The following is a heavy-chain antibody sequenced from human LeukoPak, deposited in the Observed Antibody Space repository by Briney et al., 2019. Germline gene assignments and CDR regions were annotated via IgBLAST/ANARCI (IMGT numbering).Heavy chain of an antibody. CDR2: ISYDGSNK. D-gene: IGHD3-22*01. CDR3: AKGEATYYYDNSGYY. CDR1: GFTFSSYG. J-gene: IGHJ4*02. V-gene: IGHV3-30*18. Sequence: GGSLRLSCAASGFTFSSYGMHWVRQAPGKGLEWVAVISYDGSNKYYADSVKGRFTISRDNSKNTLYLQMNSLRAEDTAVYYCAKGEATYYYDNSGYYWGQGTLVTVSS.